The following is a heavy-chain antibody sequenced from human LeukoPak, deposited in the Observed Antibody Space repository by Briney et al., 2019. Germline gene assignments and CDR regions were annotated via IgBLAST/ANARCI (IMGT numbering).Heavy chain of an antibody. CDR2: IIPIFGAA. J-gene: IGHJ2*01. D-gene: IGHD3-9*01. V-gene: IGHV1-69*06. CDR3: ARDRKSYDILTGYFLWYFDL. CDR1: GYTFTSYA. Sequence: SVKVSCKASGYTFTSYAMNWVRQAPGQGLEWMGGIIPIFGAANYAQKFQGRVTITADKSTSTAYMELSSLRSEDTAVYYCARDRKSYDILTGYFLWYFDLWGRGALVTVSS.